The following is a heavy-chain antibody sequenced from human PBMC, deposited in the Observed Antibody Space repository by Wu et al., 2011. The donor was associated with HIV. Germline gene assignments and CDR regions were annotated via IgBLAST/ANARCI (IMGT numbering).Heavy chain of an antibody. V-gene: IGHV1-18*01. CDR2: ISAYNGNT. CDR1: GYTFTSYG. D-gene: IGHD3-10*01. J-gene: IGHJ6*02. Sequence: QVQLVQSGAEVKKPGASVKVSCKASGYTFTSYGISWVRQAPGQGLEWMGWISAYNGNTNYAQKLQGRVTMTTDTSTSTAYMELRSLRSDDTAVYYCARESPWFGETKDYYYGMDVWGQGTTVTVSS. CDR3: ARESPWFGETKDYYYGMDV.